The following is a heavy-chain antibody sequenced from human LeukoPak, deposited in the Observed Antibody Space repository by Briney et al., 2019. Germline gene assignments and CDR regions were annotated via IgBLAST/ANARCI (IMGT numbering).Heavy chain of an antibody. CDR1: GFTFSSYG. D-gene: IGHD1-26*01. Sequence: GGSLRLSCAASGFTFSSYGMHWVRQAPGKGLEWVAFIRYDGSNKYYADSVKGRFTISRDNSKNTLYLQMNSLRAEDTAVYYCARGGGVGATAGYYFDYWGQGTLVTVSS. CDR3: ARGGGVGATAGYYFDY. J-gene: IGHJ4*02. CDR2: IRYDGSNK. V-gene: IGHV3-30*02.